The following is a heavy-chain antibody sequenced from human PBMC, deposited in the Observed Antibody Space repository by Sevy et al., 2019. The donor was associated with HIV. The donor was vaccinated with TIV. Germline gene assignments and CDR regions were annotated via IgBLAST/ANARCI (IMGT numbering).Heavy chain of an antibody. V-gene: IGHV3-23*01. J-gene: IGHJ6*02. CDR1: RFTFSSYA. CDR3: AKSYGDPYFYYGMDV. Sequence: GGSLRLSCAASRFTFSSYAMNWVRQAPGRGLEWVSAISASGSTPYYADSVKGRLTISRDNSKNTLYLQMNSLRAEDTAVYYCAKSYGDPYFYYGMDVWGQGTTVTVSS. CDR2: ISASGSTP. D-gene: IGHD4-17*01.